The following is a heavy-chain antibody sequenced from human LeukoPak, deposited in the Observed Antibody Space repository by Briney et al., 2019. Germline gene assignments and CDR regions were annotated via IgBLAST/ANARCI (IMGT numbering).Heavy chain of an antibody. Sequence: SETLSLTCTVSGGSISSYYWNWIRQPPGKGLEWIGYIYYSGTTNYNPSLKSRVTISVDTSKNQFSLNLSSVTAADTAVYYCARGTNPGIYWYFDLWGRGTLVTVSS. J-gene: IGHJ2*01. CDR1: GGSISSYY. V-gene: IGHV4-59*01. D-gene: IGHD1-7*01. CDR2: IYYSGTT. CDR3: ARGTNPGIYWYFDL.